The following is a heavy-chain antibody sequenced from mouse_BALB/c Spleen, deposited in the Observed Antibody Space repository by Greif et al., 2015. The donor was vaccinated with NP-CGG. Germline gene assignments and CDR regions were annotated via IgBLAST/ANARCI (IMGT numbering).Heavy chain of an antibody. D-gene: IGHD1-1*01. CDR3: ARGDTTVGFAY. CDR1: GYAFSSYW. CDR2: IYPGDGDT. Sequence: VKLMESGAELVRPGSSVKISCKASGYAFSSYWMNWVKQRPGQGLEWIGQIYPGDGDTNYNGKFKGKATLTADKSSSTAYMQLSSLTSEDSAVYFCARGDTTVGFAYWGQGTLVTVSA. J-gene: IGHJ3*01. V-gene: IGHV1-80*01.